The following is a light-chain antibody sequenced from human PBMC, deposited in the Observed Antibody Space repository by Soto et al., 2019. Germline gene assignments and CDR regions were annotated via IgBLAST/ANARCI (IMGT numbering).Light chain of an antibody. J-gene: IGLJ1*01. V-gene: IGLV2-14*01. CDR1: NSDVGGYNY. CDR2: DAI. CDR3: ASYRTNSPDV. Sequence: QSALTQPASVSGSPGQSITISCTGTNSDVGGYNYVSWYQQYPGEAPKLMIYDAINRPSGVSNRFSGSKSGNTASLTISGLQAEDEADYYCASYRTNSPDVVGTGTKLTVL.